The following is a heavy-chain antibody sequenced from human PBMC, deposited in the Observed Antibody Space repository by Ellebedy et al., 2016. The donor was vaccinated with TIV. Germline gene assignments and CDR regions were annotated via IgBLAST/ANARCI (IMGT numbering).Heavy chain of an antibody. J-gene: IGHJ4*02. D-gene: IGHD6-13*01. CDR2: INPNSGGT. CDR3: ARMEQQLVRPLDY. Sequence: ASVKVSCKASGYTFTGYYMHWVRQAPGQGLEWMGWINPNSGGTNYAQKFQGRVTMTRDTSISTAYMELSRLRSDDTAVYYCARMEQQLVRPLDYWGQGTLVTVSS. CDR1: GYTFTGYY. V-gene: IGHV1-2*02.